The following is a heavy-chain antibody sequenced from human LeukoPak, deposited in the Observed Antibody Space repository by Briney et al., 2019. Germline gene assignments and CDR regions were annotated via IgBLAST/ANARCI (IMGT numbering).Heavy chain of an antibody. J-gene: IGHJ5*02. CDR3: ARAFHDRWFGELSSYNWFDP. Sequence: GASVKVSCKASGYSFVGYGITWVRQAPGQGLEWMGWFNPENGNTNYAQKVQGRVTMTADTSTSTSYMELRSLRSDDTAVYYCARAFHDRWFGELSSYNWFDPWGQGTLVTVSS. D-gene: IGHD3-10*01. CDR1: GYSFVGYG. CDR2: FNPENGNT. V-gene: IGHV1-18*01.